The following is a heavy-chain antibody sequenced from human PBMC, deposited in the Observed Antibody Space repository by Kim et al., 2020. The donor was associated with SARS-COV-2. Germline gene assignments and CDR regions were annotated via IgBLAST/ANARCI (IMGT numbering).Heavy chain of an antibody. D-gene: IGHD3-10*01. J-gene: IGHJ4*02. CDR1: GSTFSSYA. CDR3: AKSKNINYGSGNPDY. Sequence: GGSLRLSCAASGSTFSSYAMSWVRQAPGKGLEWVSAISGSGGSTYYADSVKGRFTISRDNSKNTLYLQMNSLRAEDTAVYYCAKSKNINYGSGNPDYWGQGTLVTVSS. CDR2: ISGSGGST. V-gene: IGHV3-23*01.